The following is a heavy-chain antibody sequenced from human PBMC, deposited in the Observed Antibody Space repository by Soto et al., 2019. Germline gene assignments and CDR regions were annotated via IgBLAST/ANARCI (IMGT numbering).Heavy chain of an antibody. J-gene: IGHJ6*02. CDR2: TYYRSKWYN. V-gene: IGHV6-1*01. CDR3: AGAPKLYYFYGMDV. CDR1: GDSVSSNSAA. Sequence: SQTLSLTCAISGDSVSSNSAAWNWIRQSPSRGLEWLGRTYYRSKWYNDYTVSVKRRITINQDTSKNQYSLQLNSVTPENTTVYYCAGAPKLYYFYGMDVWGQGTTVTVSS.